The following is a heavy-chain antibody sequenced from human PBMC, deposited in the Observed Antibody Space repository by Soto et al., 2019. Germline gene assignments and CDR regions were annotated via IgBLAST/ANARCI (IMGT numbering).Heavy chain of an antibody. CDR2: ISAHNGNT. D-gene: IGHD1-1*01. V-gene: IGHV1-18*01. CDR1: GYTFTSYG. Sequence: QVHLVQSGAEVKKPGASVKVSCKGSGYTFTSYGITWVRQAPGQGLEWMGWISAHNGNTDYAQKLQGRVTVTRDTSTRTADTELRSLRSDDTAVYYCARGRYGDYWGQGTLVTVSS. CDR3: ARGRYGDY. J-gene: IGHJ4*02.